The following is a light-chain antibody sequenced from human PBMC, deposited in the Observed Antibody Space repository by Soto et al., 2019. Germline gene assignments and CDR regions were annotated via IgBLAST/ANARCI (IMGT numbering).Light chain of an antibody. CDR2: RNN. Sequence: QSVLTQPPSASGTPGQRVTISCSGSSSNIGSNYVYWYQQLPGTAPKLLIYRNNQRPSGVPDRFSGSKSGTSASLAISGLRSEDEADYYCAAWDDSLSGVVFGRGTKVTVI. CDR1: SSNIGSNY. CDR3: AAWDDSLSGVV. V-gene: IGLV1-47*01. J-gene: IGLJ2*01.